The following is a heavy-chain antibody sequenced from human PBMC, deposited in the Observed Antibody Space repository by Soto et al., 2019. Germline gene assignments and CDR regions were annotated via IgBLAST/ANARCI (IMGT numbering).Heavy chain of an antibody. J-gene: IGHJ5*02. V-gene: IGHV4-39*01. D-gene: IGHD6-19*01. Sequence: PSETLSLTCTVSGGSISSSSYYWGWIRQPPGKGLEWIGSIYYSGSTYYNPSLKSRVTISVDTSKNQFSLKLSSVTAADTAVYYCARLTPSYSSGWLSLGGRSRNNWFDPWGQGTLVTVYS. CDR2: IYYSGST. CDR1: GGSISSSSYY. CDR3: ARLTPSYSSGWLSLGGRSRNNWFDP.